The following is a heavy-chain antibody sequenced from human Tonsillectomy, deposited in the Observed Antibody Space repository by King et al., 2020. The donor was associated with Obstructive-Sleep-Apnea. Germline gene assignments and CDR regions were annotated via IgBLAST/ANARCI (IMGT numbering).Heavy chain of an antibody. D-gene: IGHD6-19*01. CDR2: IYYIGST. Sequence: LQLQESGPGLVKPSETLSLTCTVSGGSISSSSYYWGWIRQPPGKGLEWIGRIYYIGSTYSNPSLKSRVTISVDTSKNQFSLKLSSVTAADTAVYYCARDDRSGLVNWFDPWGQGTLVTVSS. V-gene: IGHV4-39*07. J-gene: IGHJ5*02. CDR3: ARDDRSGLVNWFDP. CDR1: GGSISSSSYY.